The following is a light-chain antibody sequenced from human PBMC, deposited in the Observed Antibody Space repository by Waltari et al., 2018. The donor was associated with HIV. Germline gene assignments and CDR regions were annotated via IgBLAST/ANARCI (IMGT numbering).Light chain of an antibody. J-gene: IGKJ1*01. CDR3: QQYNEWPRT. Sequence: EIVMTQSPATLSVSPGERATLSCRASQSVSNNLAWYQQKPGQAPRLLIYGPSTRATGTPARFSASGSGTEFTLTISSLQSEDLAIYYCQQYNEWPRTFGQGTKVEIK. CDR1: QSVSNN. V-gene: IGKV3-15*01. CDR2: GPS.